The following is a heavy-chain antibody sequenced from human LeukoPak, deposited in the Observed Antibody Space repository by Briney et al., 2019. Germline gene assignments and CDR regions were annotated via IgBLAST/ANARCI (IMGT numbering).Heavy chain of an antibody. CDR3: AKSLVVGATSSHYGMDA. J-gene: IGHJ6*02. CDR2: ISGSTGNT. D-gene: IGHD2-15*01. CDR1: GFTFRSYM. Sequence: GGSLRLSCVVSGFTFRSYMMRWVRQAPGKGLEWVSSISGSTGNTYYADSVKGGLTISRETSKNTLCMQMNGLRAEDTAVYYCAKSLVVGATSSHYGMDAWGQGTTVTVSS. V-gene: IGHV3-23*01.